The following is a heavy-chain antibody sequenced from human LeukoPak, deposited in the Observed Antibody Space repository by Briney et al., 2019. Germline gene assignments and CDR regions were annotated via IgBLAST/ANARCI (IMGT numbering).Heavy chain of an antibody. V-gene: IGHV3-15*01. CDR2: IKSKTDGGTT. CDR3: TTDQKDGSGSYCRY. CDR1: GFTFINAW. D-gene: IGHD3-10*01. J-gene: IGHJ4*02. Sequence: PGGSLRLSCAASGFTFINAWMSWVREAPGKGLECVGRIKSKTDGGTTEYAARVKGRFTISRDDSKNTLYLQMNSLKTEDTAVYYCTTDQKDGSGSYCRYWGQGTLVTVPS.